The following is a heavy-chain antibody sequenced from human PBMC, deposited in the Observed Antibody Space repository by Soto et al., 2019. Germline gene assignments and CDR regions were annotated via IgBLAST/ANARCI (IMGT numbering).Heavy chain of an antibody. Sequence: QVQLVQSGAEVKKPGSSVKVSCKASGGPFSNDIITWVRQAPGQGLEWMGRIIPLLNIANYAQKVQGRVTITADRSTGTAYMELNSLRSEDTAVYYCARDSPIGSTFSGYDAIDYWGQGTLVTVSS. CDR2: IIPLLNIA. D-gene: IGHD5-12*01. CDR1: GGPFSNDI. V-gene: IGHV1-69*08. J-gene: IGHJ4*02. CDR3: ARDSPIGSTFSGYDAIDY.